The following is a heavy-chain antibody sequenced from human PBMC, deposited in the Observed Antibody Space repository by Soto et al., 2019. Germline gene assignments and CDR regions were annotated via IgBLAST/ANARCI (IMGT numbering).Heavy chain of an antibody. CDR1: GGSFSGYY. CDR2: INHSGST. J-gene: IGHJ6*02. CDR3: ARRGFANYGMDV. V-gene: IGHV4-34*01. D-gene: IGHD3-10*01. Sequence: PWETLSLTCAVYGGSFSGYYWSWIRQPPGKGLEWIGEINHSGSTNYNPSLKSRVTISVDTSKNQFSLKLSSVTAADTAVYYCARRGFANYGMDVWGQGTTVTVSS.